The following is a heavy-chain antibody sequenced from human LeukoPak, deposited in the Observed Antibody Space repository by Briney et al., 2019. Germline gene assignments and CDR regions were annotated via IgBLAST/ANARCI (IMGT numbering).Heavy chain of an antibody. CDR1: GFTFSSYA. CDR2: IYSGGST. V-gene: IGHV3-23*03. D-gene: IGHD3-3*01. Sequence: GGSLRLSCAASGFTFSSYAMSWVRQAPGKGLEWVSVIYSGGSTYYADSVKGRFTISRDNSKNTLYLQMNSLRAEDTAVYYCATKITIFGVVPHYWGQGTLVTVSS. CDR3: ATKITIFGVVPHY. J-gene: IGHJ4*02.